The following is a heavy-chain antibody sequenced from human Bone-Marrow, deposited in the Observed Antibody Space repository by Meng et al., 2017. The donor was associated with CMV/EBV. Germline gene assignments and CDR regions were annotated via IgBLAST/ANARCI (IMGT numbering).Heavy chain of an antibody. D-gene: IGHD1-1*01. Sequence: GGSLRLSCAASGFTFSSYAMSWVRQAPGKGLEWVAVISYDGSNKYYADSVKGRFTISRDNSKNTLYLQMNSLRAEDTAVYYCTSERTYRSPYYYYYGMDVWGQGTTVTVSS. CDR3: TSERTYRSPYYYYYGMDV. V-gene: IGHV3-30-3*01. J-gene: IGHJ6*02. CDR2: ISYDGSNK. CDR1: GFTFSSYA.